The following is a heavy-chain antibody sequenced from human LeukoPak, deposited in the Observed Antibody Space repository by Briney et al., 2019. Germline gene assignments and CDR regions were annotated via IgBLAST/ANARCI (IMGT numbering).Heavy chain of an antibody. CDR3: AKDHGYRFLPFDY. CDR1: GFTFSSYA. V-gene: IGHV3-23*01. CDR2: ISGSGGST. D-gene: IGHD3-16*02. Sequence: PGGSLRLSCAASGFTFSSYAMSWVRQAPGEGLEWVSAISGSGGSTYYADSVKGRFTISRDNSKNTLYLQMNSLRAEHTAVYHCAKDHGYRFLPFDYWGQGTLVTVSS. J-gene: IGHJ4*02.